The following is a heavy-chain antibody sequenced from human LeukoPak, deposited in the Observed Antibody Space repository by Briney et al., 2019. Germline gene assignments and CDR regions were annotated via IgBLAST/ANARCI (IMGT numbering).Heavy chain of an antibody. CDR2: ISSTGSTM. V-gene: IGHV3-11*01. J-gene: IGHJ4*02. CDR3: ARVDSSDWYESRGYFDY. Sequence: GGSLRLSCAASGFTFSDYYMSWIRQAPGKGLEWVSYISSTGSTMYYADSVKGRFTISRDNAKNSLYLQMNSLRAEDTAVYYCARVDSSDWYESRGYFDYWGQGTLVTVSS. CDR1: GFTFSDYY. D-gene: IGHD6-13*01.